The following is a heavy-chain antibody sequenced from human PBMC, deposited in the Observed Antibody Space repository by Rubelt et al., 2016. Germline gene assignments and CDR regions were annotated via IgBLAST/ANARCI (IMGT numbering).Heavy chain of an antibody. J-gene: IGHJ6*02. CDR3: ARLRTDLCYYYGMDV. V-gene: IGHV3-21*01. D-gene: IGHD5-12*01. Sequence: YYADSVKGRFTISRDNAKNSLYLQMNSLRAEDTAVYYCARLRTDLCYYYGMDVWGQGTTVTVSS.